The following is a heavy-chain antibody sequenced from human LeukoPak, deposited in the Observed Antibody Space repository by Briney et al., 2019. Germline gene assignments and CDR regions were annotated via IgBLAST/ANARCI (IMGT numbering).Heavy chain of an antibody. Sequence: PSETLSLTCTVSGGSISRYYWSWIRQPPGKGLEWIGYIYYNGNTNYNPSLKSRLTISVDTSKNQFSLKLSSVTAADTAVYYCARHTDGRTYPLEHWGQGTLVTVSS. CDR2: IYYNGNT. CDR1: GGSISRYY. V-gene: IGHV4-59*08. J-gene: IGHJ1*01. D-gene: IGHD2-8*01. CDR3: ARHTDGRTYPLEH.